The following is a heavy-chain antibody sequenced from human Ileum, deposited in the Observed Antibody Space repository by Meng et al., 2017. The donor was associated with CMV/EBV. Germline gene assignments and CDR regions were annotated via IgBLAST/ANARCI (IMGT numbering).Heavy chain of an antibody. Sequence: GESLKISCAASEFTFSIYWMTWVRLAPGKGLEWVANIKEDGSQKYYVDSVKGRFTISRDNAKNSVYLQMNSLRVEDTAVYYCARHLMVRGIIITRVFDFWGQGTLVTVSS. J-gene: IGHJ4*02. CDR3: ARHLMVRGIIITRVFDF. D-gene: IGHD3-10*01. CDR2: IKEDGSQK. CDR1: EFTFSIYW. V-gene: IGHV3-7*01.